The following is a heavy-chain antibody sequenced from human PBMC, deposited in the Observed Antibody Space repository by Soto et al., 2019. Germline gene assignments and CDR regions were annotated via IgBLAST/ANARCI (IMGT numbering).Heavy chain of an antibody. CDR2: IIPILGIA. CDR1: GGTFSSYT. Sequence: GASVKVSCKASGGTFSSYTISWVRQAPGQGLEWMGRIIPILGIANYAQKFQGRVTITADKSTSTAYMELSSLRSEDTAVYYCARVGYYDILTGYDNWFDSWGQGTLVTVSS. D-gene: IGHD3-9*01. CDR3: ARVGYYDILTGYDNWFDS. V-gene: IGHV1-69*02. J-gene: IGHJ5*01.